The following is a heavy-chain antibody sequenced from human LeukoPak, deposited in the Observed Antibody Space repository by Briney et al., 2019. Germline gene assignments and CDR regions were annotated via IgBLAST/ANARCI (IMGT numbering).Heavy chain of an antibody. D-gene: IGHD3-10*01. CDR3: ARGLGHYYGSGSYYSGVDY. V-gene: IGHV3-7*01. Sequence: GGSLRLSCAASGFTFSSYWMSWVRQAPGKGLEWVANIKQDGSEKYYGASVKGRFTISRDNAKNSLDLQMNNLRAEDTAVYYCARGLGHYYGSGSYYSGVDYWGQGTRVTVSS. CDR2: IKQDGSEK. J-gene: IGHJ4*02. CDR1: GFTFSSYW.